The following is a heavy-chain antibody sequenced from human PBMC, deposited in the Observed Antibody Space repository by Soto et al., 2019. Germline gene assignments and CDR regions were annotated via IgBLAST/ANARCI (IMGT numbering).Heavy chain of an antibody. V-gene: IGHV3-74*01. CDR3: AREAGYCSTTSCYRRAFDT. J-gene: IGHJ3*02. CDR1: GFTFTGHW. Sequence: EVQLVESGGDLVQPGGSLRLSCAASGFTFTGHWMHWVRQVPGKGLVWVARINTEGDSTNYADSVKGRFTISRDSATNTVYLQMNGLGVDDTSVYFCAREAGYCSTTSCYRRAFDTWGQGTMLTVSS. CDR2: INTEGDST. D-gene: IGHD2-2*01.